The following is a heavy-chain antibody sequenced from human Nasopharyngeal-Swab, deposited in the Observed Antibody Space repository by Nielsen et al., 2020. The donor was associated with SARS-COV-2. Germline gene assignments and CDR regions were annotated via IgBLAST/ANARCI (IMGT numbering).Heavy chain of an antibody. J-gene: IGHJ1*01. CDR2: IYTSGST. D-gene: IGHD3-22*01. V-gene: IGHV4-61*02. Sequence: GQAPGKGLESIGRIYTSGSTNYNPSLKSRVTISVDTSKNQFSLKLSSVTAADTAVYYCARDGGYYYDSSGNYAEYFQHWGRGALVTVSS. CDR3: ARDGGYYYDSSGNYAEYFQH.